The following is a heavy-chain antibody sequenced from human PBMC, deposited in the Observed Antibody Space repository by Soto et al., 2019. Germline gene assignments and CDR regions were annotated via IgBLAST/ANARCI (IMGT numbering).Heavy chain of an antibody. Sequence: GGSLRLSCAASGFTFSSYGMHWVRQAPGKGLEWVAVISYDGSNKYYADSVKGRFTISRDNSKNTLYLQMNSLRAEDTAVYYCAKVLVATEVRYYGMDVWGQGTTVTVSS. V-gene: IGHV3-30*18. CDR3: AKVLVATEVRYYGMDV. J-gene: IGHJ6*02. D-gene: IGHD5-12*01. CDR1: GFTFSSYG. CDR2: ISYDGSNK.